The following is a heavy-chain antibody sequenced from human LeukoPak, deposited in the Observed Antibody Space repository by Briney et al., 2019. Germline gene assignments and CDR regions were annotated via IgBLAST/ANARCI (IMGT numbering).Heavy chain of an antibody. D-gene: IGHD6-19*01. CDR1: GFTFSTYS. CDR3: ARDLGSYTSGWYMGFDY. CDR2: ISGTSNTI. Sequence: GGSPRLSCVASGFTFSTYSMNWVRQAPGKGLEWVSYISGTSNTIYYADSVKGRFTISRDNAKNSLYLQVNSLRAEDTAIYYCARDLGSYTSGWYMGFDYWGQGTLVTVSS. J-gene: IGHJ4*02. V-gene: IGHV3-48*01.